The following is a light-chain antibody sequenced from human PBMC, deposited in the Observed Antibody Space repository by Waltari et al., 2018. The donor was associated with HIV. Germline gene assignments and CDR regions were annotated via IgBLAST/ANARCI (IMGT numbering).Light chain of an antibody. CDR2: DID. CDR1: TGAVTSDYY. CDR3: LLYYGGAWV. J-gene: IGLJ3*02. V-gene: IGLV7-43*01. Sequence: QTVVTQEPSLTVSPGGTVPLTCASSTGAVTSDYYANWFQQKPGQAPRPLIYDIDHKHSWTPARFSVSLLGCKAALTLSAVQPEDEAEYYCLLYYGGAWVFGGGTKLTVL.